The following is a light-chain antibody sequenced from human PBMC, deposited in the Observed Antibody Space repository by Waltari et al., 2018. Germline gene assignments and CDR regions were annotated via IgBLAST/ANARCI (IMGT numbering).Light chain of an antibody. CDR3: QHYVRTWA. V-gene: IGKV3-20*01. Sequence: EIVLTQSPGTLSLSPGESATLSCRASQSVGSNYLAWYQQRPGQAPRLLFYGASSRATGIPDRFSGRGSGTDFTLSISRLEAEDCAVYYCQHYVRTWAFGQGTKVEIK. CDR1: QSVGSNY. CDR2: GAS. J-gene: IGKJ1*01.